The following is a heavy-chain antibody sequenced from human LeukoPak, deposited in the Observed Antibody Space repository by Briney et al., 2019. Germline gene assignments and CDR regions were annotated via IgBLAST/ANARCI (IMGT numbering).Heavy chain of an antibody. Sequence: SETLSLTCNVSGYSISRNYHWGWIRQPPGKGLEWIGTIYHTGSTYYSPSLKSRVTISIHTSKNQFSLKLSSVTAADTAVYYCARIGYSYGHDYWGQGTLVTVSS. CDR2: IYHTGST. D-gene: IGHD5-18*01. CDR3: ARIGYSYGHDY. V-gene: IGHV4-38-2*02. J-gene: IGHJ4*02. CDR1: GYSISRNYH.